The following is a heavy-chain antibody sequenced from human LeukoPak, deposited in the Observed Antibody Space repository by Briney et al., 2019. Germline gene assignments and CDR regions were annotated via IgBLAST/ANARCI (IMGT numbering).Heavy chain of an antibody. CDR1: GYTFSSYG. D-gene: IGHD5-18*01. V-gene: IGHV3-30*02. CDR2: IRYDGSNK. J-gene: IGHJ4*02. CDR3: AKRGYSLYFDY. Sequence: AETLTLSCAVSGYTFSSYGKHWTCHAQPEGQERVAFIRYDGSNKYYADSVKGRFTISRDNSKNTLYLQMNSLRAEDTAVYYCAKRGYSLYFDYWGQGTLVTVSS.